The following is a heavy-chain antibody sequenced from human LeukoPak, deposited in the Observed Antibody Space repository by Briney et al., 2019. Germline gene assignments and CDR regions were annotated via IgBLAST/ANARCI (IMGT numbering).Heavy chain of an antibody. J-gene: IGHJ6*02. CDR2: INPNSGGT. Sequence: ASVKVSCKASGYTFTGYYMHWVRQAPGQGLEWMGRINPNSGGTNYAQKFQGRVTMTRDTSISTAYVELSRLRSDDTAVYYCARFRGYYFHYGMDVWGQGTTVTVSS. CDR1: GYTFTGYY. V-gene: IGHV1-2*06. CDR3: ARFRGYYFHYGMDV.